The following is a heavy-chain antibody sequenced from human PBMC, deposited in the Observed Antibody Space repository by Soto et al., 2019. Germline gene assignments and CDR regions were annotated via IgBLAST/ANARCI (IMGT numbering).Heavy chain of an antibody. CDR1: GGSISSSSYY. J-gene: IGHJ2*01. D-gene: IGHD2-15*01. Sequence: PSETLSLTCTVSGGSISSSSYYWGWIRQPPGKGLEWIGSIYYSGSTYYNPSLKSRVTISVDTSKNQFSLKLSSVTAADTAVYYCARAGSGPPWHWYFDLWGRGTLVTVSS. V-gene: IGHV4-39*07. CDR2: IYYSGST. CDR3: ARAGSGPPWHWYFDL.